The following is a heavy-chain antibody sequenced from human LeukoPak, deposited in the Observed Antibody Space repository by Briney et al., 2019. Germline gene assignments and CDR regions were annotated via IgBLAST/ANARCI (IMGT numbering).Heavy chain of an antibody. D-gene: IGHD3-9*01. V-gene: IGHV3-7*01. CDR3: ARARVRYYDILIDENPPFDY. J-gene: IGHJ4*02. CDR2: MKRDGSEI. CDR1: GFTFSTYW. Sequence: PGGSLRLSCSASGFTFSTYWMSWVRQAPGKGLAWVANMKRDGSEIYYVDSVKGRFTISGDNAKNSLFLQMNSLRSEDTAVYCCARARVRYYDILIDENPPFDYWGQGTLVTVSS.